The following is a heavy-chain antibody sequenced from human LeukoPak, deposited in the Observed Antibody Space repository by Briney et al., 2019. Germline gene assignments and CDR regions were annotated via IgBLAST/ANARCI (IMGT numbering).Heavy chain of an antibody. CDR3: ARLKYGDYGLYYFDY. V-gene: IGHV4-59*08. CDR2: IYYSNT. Sequence: PSETLSLTCTVSGGSISSYYWSWIRQPPGKGLESIGYIYYSNTNYNPSLKSRVTISVDTSKNQFSLKLSSVTAADTAVYYCARLKYGDYGLYYFDYRGRGTLVTVSS. CDR1: GGSISSYY. J-gene: IGHJ4*02. D-gene: IGHD4-17*01.